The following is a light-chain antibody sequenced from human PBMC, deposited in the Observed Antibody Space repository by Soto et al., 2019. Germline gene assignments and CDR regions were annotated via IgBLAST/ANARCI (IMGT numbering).Light chain of an antibody. CDR3: QQYVSSPFT. Sequence: EIALTQSPGTLSLSPGERATLSCRASQSVSSSYLAWYQQKPGQAPRLLIYGASSRATGIPDRFSGSGSGTDFTLTISRLAPEDFAVYYCQQYVSSPFTFGPGTKVDIK. J-gene: IGKJ3*01. CDR1: QSVSSSY. CDR2: GAS. V-gene: IGKV3-20*01.